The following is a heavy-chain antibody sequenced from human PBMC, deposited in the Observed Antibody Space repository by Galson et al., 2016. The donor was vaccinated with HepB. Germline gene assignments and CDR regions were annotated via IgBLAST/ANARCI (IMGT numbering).Heavy chain of an antibody. CDR3: ARDDSGGWYGFHYGMDV. D-gene: IGHD6-19*01. V-gene: IGHV4-59*01. CDR2: IYYSGRT. Sequence: ETLSLTCTVSGASISGYYLSWIRQPPGKGLEWIGYIYYSGRTNYNPSLKSRVTISVDMSKNQFSLKLSSVTAADTAVYYCARDDSGGWYGFHYGMDVWGQGTTVTVSS. J-gene: IGHJ6*02. CDR1: GASISGYY.